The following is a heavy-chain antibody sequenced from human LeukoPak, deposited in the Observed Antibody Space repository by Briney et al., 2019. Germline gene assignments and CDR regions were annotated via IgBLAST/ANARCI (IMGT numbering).Heavy chain of an antibody. CDR2: ISNDGSKK. Sequence: GGSLRLSCAAPGFTFSSYGMHWVRQAPGKGLDWVAVISNDGSKKYYADSVKGRFTISRDNSKNTLSLQVSSLRTEDTAVYYCAKDRYSYAFEYSDSWGQGTLVTVSS. V-gene: IGHV3-30*18. J-gene: IGHJ4*02. CDR1: GFTFSSYG. CDR3: AKDRYSYAFEYSDS. D-gene: IGHD5-18*01.